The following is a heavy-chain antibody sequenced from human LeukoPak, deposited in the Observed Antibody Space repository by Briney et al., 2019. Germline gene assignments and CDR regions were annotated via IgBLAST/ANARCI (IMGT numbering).Heavy chain of an antibody. D-gene: IGHD6-6*01. J-gene: IGHJ4*02. CDR3: ARTSIAARPLDY. CDR2: SNPSGGST. CDR1: GYTFTSYY. Sequence: ASVKVSCKASGYTFTSYYMHWVRQAPGQGLEWMGISNPSGGSTSYAQKFQGRVTITADESTSTAYMELSSLRSEDTAVYYCARTSIAARPLDYWGQGTLVTVSS. V-gene: IGHV1-46*01.